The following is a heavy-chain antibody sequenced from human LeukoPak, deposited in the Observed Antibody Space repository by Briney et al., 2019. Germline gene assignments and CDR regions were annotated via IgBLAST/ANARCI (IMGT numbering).Heavy chain of an antibody. CDR3: ASRTGYCNSTSCSAESWFDP. D-gene: IGHD2-2*01. Sequence: GASVKVSCKASGYTFTGYYMHWVRQAPGQGLEWMGWINPNSGGTNYAQKFQGRVTMTRDTSISTDYMELSRLRSDDTAVYYCASRTGYCNSTSCSAESWFDPWGQGTLVTVSS. V-gene: IGHV1-2*02. CDR2: INPNSGGT. J-gene: IGHJ5*02. CDR1: GYTFTGYY.